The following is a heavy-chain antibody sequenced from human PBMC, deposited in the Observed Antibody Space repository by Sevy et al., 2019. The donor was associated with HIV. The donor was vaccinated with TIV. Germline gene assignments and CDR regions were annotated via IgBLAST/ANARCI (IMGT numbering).Heavy chain of an antibody. V-gene: IGHV4-31*03. CDR3: ARGSGGAAAVCIDY. CDR1: GGSISSGGYY. Sequence: SETLSLTCTVSGGSISSGGYYWSWIRQHPGKGLEWIGYIYYSGSTYYNPSLKSRVTISVDTSKNQFSLKLSSVTAADTAVYYCARGSGGAAAVCIDYWGQGTLVTVSS. D-gene: IGHD6-13*01. J-gene: IGHJ4*02. CDR2: IYYSGST.